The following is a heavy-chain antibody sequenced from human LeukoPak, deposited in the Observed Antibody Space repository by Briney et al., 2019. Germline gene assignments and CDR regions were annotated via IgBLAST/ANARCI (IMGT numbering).Heavy chain of an antibody. CDR3: AREGSAVATYNWFDP. CDR1: GYTFTSYG. V-gene: IGHV1-18*01. J-gene: IGHJ5*02. CDR2: ISAYNGNT. Sequence: ASVKVSCKASGYTFTSYGISWVRQAPGQGLEWMGWISAYNGNTKYAQKFQGRVTMTTDTSTTTAYMELRSLRSDDTAVYYCAREGSAVATYNWFDPWGQGTLVTVSS. D-gene: IGHD5-12*01.